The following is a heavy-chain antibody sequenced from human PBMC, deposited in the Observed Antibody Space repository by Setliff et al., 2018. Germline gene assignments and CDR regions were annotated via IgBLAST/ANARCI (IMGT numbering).Heavy chain of an antibody. CDR3: VRQDILTGYYAFDC. V-gene: IGHV1-2*06. CDR2: VFTATDDT. CDR1: GYSFTKYF. Sequence: ASVKVSCKTSGYSFTKYFLHWVRQAPGQGLEWMGRVFTATDDTQFRTEFQGRVSVTRDTSMSTTYMELSGLRSDDTAVHYCVRQDILTGYYAFDCWGQGTLVTVSS. J-gene: IGHJ4*02. D-gene: IGHD3-9*01.